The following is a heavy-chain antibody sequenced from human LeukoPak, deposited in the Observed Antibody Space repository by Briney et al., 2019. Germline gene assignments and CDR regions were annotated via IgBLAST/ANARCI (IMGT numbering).Heavy chain of an antibody. CDR3: ARDRDIVVVPALTGFDY. Sequence: HTGGSLRLSCAASGFTFSSYSMNWVRQAPGKGLEGVSYISSSSSTIYYADSVKGRFTISRDNAKNSLYPQMNSLRAEDTAVYYCARDRDIVVVPALTGFDYWGQGTLVTVSS. J-gene: IGHJ4*02. CDR1: GFTFSSYS. CDR2: ISSSSSTI. V-gene: IGHV3-48*01. D-gene: IGHD2-2*01.